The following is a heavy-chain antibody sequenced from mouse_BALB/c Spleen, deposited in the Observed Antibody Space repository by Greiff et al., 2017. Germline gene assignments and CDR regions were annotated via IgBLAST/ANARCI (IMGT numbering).Heavy chain of an antibody. D-gene: IGHD1-1*01. CDR3: ARGHYGSSYVIYYAMDY. Sequence: EVKLVESGGGLVKPGGSLKLSCAASGFTFSSYAMSWVRQTPEKRLEWVASISSGGSTYYPDSVKGRFTISRDNARNILYLQMSSLRSEDTAMYYCARGHYGSSYVIYYAMDYWGQGTSVTVSA. CDR1: GFTFSSYA. J-gene: IGHJ4*01. V-gene: IGHV5-6-5*01. CDR2: ISSGGST.